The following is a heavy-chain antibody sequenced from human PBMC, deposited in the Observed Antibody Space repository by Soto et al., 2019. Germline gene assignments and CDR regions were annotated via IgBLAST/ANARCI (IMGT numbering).Heavy chain of an antibody. J-gene: IGHJ1*01. CDR2: ISYDGSDK. CDR3: ARDLENYYDSSGYPGGYFQH. D-gene: IGHD3-22*01. Sequence: GGSLRLSCAASGFTFSSYAMHWVRQAPGKGLEWVALISYDGSDKDYADSVKGRFTISRDNSKNTLYLQMNSLRAEDTAVYYCARDLENYYDSSGYPGGYFQHWGQGTLVTVSS. CDR1: GFTFSSYA. V-gene: IGHV3-30-3*01.